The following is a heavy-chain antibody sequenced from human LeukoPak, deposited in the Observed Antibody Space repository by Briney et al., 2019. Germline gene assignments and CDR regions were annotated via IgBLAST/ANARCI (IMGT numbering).Heavy chain of an antibody. V-gene: IGHV3-48*01. D-gene: IGHD1-7*01. CDR3: AREHGNYLKH. CDR1: GITFSSYS. Sequence: GGSLRLSCAVSGITFSSYSMNWVRQAPGKGLEWVSYISSSGSTMHYADSVKGRFTVSRDNAKNSLYLQMNSLRVEDTAVYFCAREHGNYLKHWGQGTLVTVSS. CDR2: ISSSGSTM. J-gene: IGHJ4*02.